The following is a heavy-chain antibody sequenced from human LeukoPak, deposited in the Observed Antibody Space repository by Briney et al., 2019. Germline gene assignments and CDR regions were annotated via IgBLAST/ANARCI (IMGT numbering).Heavy chain of an antibody. Sequence: SETLSLTCAVYGGSFSGYYWSWIRQPPGKGLEWIGEINHSGSTNYNPSLKSRVTISVDTSKNQFSLKLSSMTAADTAVYYCARVGVGRVFRAFDIWGQGTMVTVSS. J-gene: IGHJ3*02. CDR1: GGSFSGYY. V-gene: IGHV4-34*01. CDR3: ARVGVGRVFRAFDI. D-gene: IGHD3-16*01. CDR2: INHSGST.